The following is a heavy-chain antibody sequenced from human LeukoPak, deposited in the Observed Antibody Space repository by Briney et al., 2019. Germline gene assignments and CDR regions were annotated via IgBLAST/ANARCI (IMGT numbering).Heavy chain of an antibody. Sequence: ASVKVSYKASGYTFTSYDINWVRQATGQGLEWMGWMNPNSGNTGYAQKFQGRVTITRNTSISTAYMELSSLRSEDTAVYYCARAPLYDFWSGYYSGGNWFDPWGQGTLVTVSS. CDR3: ARAPLYDFWSGYYSGGNWFDP. CDR1: GYTFTSYD. V-gene: IGHV1-8*03. D-gene: IGHD3-3*01. J-gene: IGHJ5*02. CDR2: MNPNSGNT.